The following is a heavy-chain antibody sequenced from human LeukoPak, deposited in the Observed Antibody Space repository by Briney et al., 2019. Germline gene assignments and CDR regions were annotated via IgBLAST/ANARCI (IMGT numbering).Heavy chain of an antibody. J-gene: IGHJ1*01. CDR1: GYSFASHW. D-gene: IGHD3-22*01. V-gene: IGHV5-51*01. CDR3: ARLRGYYDSSGKEYFQH. Sequence: GESLKISCKGSGYSFASHWIGWVRQMPGKGLEWMGTIYPGDSDTRYSPSFQGQVTISADKSISTAYLQWSSLKASDTAMYYCARLRGYYDSSGKEYFQHWGQGTLVTVSS. CDR2: IYPGDSDT.